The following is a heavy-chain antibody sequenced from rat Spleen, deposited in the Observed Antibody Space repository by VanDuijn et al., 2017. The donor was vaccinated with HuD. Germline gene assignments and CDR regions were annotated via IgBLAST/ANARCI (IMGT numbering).Heavy chain of an antibody. CDR2: ISYDGGST. V-gene: IGHV5-20*01. CDR1: GFTFSDYG. D-gene: IGHD1-11*01. J-gene: IGHJ3*01. Sequence: EVQLVESGGGLVQPGRSLKLSCAASGFTFSDYGMAWVLQAPTKGLEWVASISYDGGSTYYRDSVKGRFTISRDNAENIVYLQMNSLRSEDTATYYCAKDRDGGYAFAYWGQGTLVTVSS. CDR3: AKDRDGGYAFAY.